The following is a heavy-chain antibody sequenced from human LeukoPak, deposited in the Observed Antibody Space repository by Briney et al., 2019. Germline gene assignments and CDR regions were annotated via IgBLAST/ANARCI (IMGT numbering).Heavy chain of an antibody. CDR3: ARLGWATAPLDY. V-gene: IGHV3-11*06. Sequence: GGSLRLSCAAYGFTFSDYYMSWIRQAPGKGLKWVSYISSSSSYTNYADSVKGRFTISRDNAKNSLYLQMNSLRAEDTAVYYCARLGWATAPLDYWGQGTLVTVSS. J-gene: IGHJ4*02. CDR2: ISSSSSYT. CDR1: GFTFSDYY. D-gene: IGHD5-12*01.